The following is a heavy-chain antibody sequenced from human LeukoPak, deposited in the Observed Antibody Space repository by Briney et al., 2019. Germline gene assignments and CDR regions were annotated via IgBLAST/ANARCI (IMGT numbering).Heavy chain of an antibody. CDR1: GYTFTGYY. CDR2: INPNSGGT. J-gene: IGHJ3*02. Sequence: ASVKVSCKASGYTFTGYYMHWVRQAPGQGLEWMGWINPNSGGTNYAQKFQGRVTMTRDTSISTAYMELSRLRSDDTAVYYCAREIPPSSIAVAIDPDDAFDIWGQGTMVTVSS. V-gene: IGHV1-2*02. D-gene: IGHD6-19*01. CDR3: AREIPPSSIAVAIDPDDAFDI.